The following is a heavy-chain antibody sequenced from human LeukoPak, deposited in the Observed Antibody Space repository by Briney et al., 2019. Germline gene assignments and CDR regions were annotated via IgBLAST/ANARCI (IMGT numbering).Heavy chain of an antibody. CDR1: GGSISSGDYY. D-gene: IGHD6-25*01. V-gene: IGHV4-30-4*08. CDR2: IYYSGTT. J-gene: IGHJ4*02. Sequence: SQTLSLTCTVSGGSISSGDYYWSWIRQPPGKGLEWIGYIYYSGTTYYNPSLKSRVTISVGTSKNQFSLKLSSVTAADTAVYYCARVEAASNVFFDYWGQGTLVTVSS. CDR3: ARVEAASNVFFDY.